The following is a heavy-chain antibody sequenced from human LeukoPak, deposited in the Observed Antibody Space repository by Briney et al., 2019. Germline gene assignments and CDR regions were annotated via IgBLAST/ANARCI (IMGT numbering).Heavy chain of an antibody. CDR1: GYTFTSYY. V-gene: IGHV1-46*01. Sequence: ASVKVSCKASGYTFTSYYMHWVRQAPGQGLEWMGITNPSGGSTSYAQKFQGRVTMTRDAATSTVYMELSSLRSEDTAVYYCARVVKSGWSDYWGQGTLVTVSS. D-gene: IGHD2-15*01. CDR2: TNPSGGST. CDR3: ARVVKSGWSDY. J-gene: IGHJ4*02.